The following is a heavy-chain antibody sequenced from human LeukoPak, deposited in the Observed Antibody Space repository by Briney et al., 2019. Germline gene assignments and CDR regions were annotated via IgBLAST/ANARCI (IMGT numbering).Heavy chain of an antibody. V-gene: IGHV3-23*01. CDR1: GFTFRNYA. CDR2: IGGRGGGT. J-gene: IGHJ4*02. CDR3: AKWGDYDILTGYYDSDY. Sequence: GSLRLSCAASGFTFRNYAMSWVRQAPGKGLEWVSAIGGRGGGTYYADSVKGRFTVSRDDSKNTLYLQMNTLRAEDTAVYYCAKWGDYDILTGYYDSDYWGQGTLVTVSS. D-gene: IGHD3-9*01.